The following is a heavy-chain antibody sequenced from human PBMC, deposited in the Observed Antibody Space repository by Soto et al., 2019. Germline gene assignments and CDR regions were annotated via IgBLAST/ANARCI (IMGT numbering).Heavy chain of an antibody. J-gene: IGHJ5*02. V-gene: IGHV1-18*01. CDR1: GYTFTNYG. D-gene: IGHD3-10*01. CDR2: ISGYNGNT. Sequence: QVQLVQSGAEVKKPGASVKVSCKASGYTFTNYGISWVRQAPGQGLEWMGWISGYNGNTNYAQKLQGRVTMTTDTSTSTAYMELRILRSDHPAFYYCARGVASESYYHHYNWLDPWGQGTLFTVSS. CDR3: ARGVASESYYHHYNWLDP.